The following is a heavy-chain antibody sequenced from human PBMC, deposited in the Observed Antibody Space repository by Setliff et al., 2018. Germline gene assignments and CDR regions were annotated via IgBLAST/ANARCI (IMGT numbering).Heavy chain of an antibody. CDR2: INHSGST. Sequence: NLSETLSLTCAVYGGSFSGYYWSWIRQPPGKGLEWIGEINHSGSTNYNPSLKSRVTISVDTSKNQFSLKLSSVTAADTAVYYCARSPITIFGVVLHPLDYWGQGTLVTVSS. V-gene: IGHV4-34*01. D-gene: IGHD3-3*01. CDR3: ARSPITIFGVVLHPLDY. CDR1: GGSFSGYY. J-gene: IGHJ4*02.